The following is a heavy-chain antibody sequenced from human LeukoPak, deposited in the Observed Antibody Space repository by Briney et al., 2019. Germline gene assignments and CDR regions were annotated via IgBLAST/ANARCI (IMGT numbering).Heavy chain of an antibody. Sequence: EASVTVSCKASGYTFTGYYMHWVRQAPGQGLEWMGWINPNSGGTNYAQKFQGRVTMTRDTSISTAYMELSSLRAEDTAVYYCAKDQWLQLDYWGQGTLVTVSS. J-gene: IGHJ4*02. CDR3: AKDQWLQLDY. CDR2: INPNSGGT. CDR1: GYTFTGYY. D-gene: IGHD5-24*01. V-gene: IGHV1-2*02.